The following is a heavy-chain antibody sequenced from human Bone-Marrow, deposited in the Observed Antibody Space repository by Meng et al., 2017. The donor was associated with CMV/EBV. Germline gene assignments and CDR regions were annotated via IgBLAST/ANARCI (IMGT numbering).Heavy chain of an antibody. V-gene: IGHV3-13*01. CDR2: IGTAGDT. CDR1: GFTFSSYD. D-gene: IGHD3-10*01. J-gene: IGHJ6*02. Sequence: GGSLRLSCAASGFTFSSYDMHWVRQATGKGLEWVSAIGTAGDTYYPGSVKGRFTISRENAKNSLYLQMNSLRAGDTAVDSFFRGGAATSGLSRWVQGTTVTVSS. CDR3: FRGGAATSGLSR.